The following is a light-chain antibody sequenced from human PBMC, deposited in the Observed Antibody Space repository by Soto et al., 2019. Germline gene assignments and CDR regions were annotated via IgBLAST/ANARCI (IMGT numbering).Light chain of an antibody. V-gene: IGLV2-8*01. CDR3: SSFTDGNNLV. CDR2: DVT. Sequence: QSALTQSPSASGSPGQPVTISCTGTSSDIGGYNSVSWYQQHPGKAPKVMIYDVTKRPSGVPDRFSGSKSGNTASLTVSALQAEDEADHYCSSFTDGNNLVFGTGTKLTVL. J-gene: IGLJ1*01. CDR1: SSDIGGYNS.